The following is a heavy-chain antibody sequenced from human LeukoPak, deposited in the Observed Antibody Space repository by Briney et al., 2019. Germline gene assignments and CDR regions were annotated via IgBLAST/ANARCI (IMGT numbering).Heavy chain of an antibody. Sequence: GGSLRLSCVASGFTFSSYGMNWVRQAPGKGLQWASSIANTGGNTYYADSVRGRFTISRDNSKNTLYLQMNSLRDEDTAVYYCAKEGIGAAGRRFDCWGQGTPVTVSS. J-gene: IGHJ4*02. CDR3: AKEGIGAAGRRFDC. V-gene: IGHV3-23*01. CDR2: IANTGGNT. CDR1: GFTFSSYG. D-gene: IGHD6-13*01.